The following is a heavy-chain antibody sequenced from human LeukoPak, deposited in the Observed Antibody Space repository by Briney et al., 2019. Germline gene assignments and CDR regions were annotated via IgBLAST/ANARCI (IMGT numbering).Heavy chain of an antibody. V-gene: IGHV4-39*01. D-gene: IGHD3-22*01. CDR3: ARLRDTGGYYFYYYFDS. CDR2: IYYSGNSGNT. J-gene: IGHJ4*02. CDR1: GGSINNDNYY. Sequence: SETLSLTCTVSGGSINNDNYYWGWIRQSPGKGLEWIGNIYYSGNSGNTYYNPSLKSRVTISVDTAKTQFSLNLSSVTAADTALYYCARLRDTGGYYFYYYFDSWGLGTLVSVSS.